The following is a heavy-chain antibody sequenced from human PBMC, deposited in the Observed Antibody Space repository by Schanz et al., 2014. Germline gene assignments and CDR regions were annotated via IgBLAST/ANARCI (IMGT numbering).Heavy chain of an antibody. D-gene: IGHD6-19*01. CDR3: ARDLISSGWYG. CDR2: ISGSGSST. Sequence: VQLVESGGGLVQPGRSLRLSCAASGFTFSSYAMSWVRQAPGKGLEWVSAISGSGSSTYYADSVKGRFTISRDNSKNTLYLQMNNLRVEDTAVYYCARDLISSGWYGWGQGTLVTVSS. CDR1: GFTFSSYA. V-gene: IGHV3-23*04. J-gene: IGHJ4*02.